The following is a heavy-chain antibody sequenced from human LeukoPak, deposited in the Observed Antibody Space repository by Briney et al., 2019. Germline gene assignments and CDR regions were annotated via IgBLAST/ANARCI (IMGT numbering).Heavy chain of an antibody. J-gene: IGHJ6*04. D-gene: IGHD2-15*01. CDR2: ISSNGGST. CDR1: GFTFSSYA. CDR3: VKDPGRDYYYYGMDV. V-gene: IGHV3-64D*06. Sequence: GGSLRLSCSASGFTFSSYAMHWVRQAPGRELEYVSAISSNGGSTYYADSVKGRFTISRDNSKNTLYLKMSSLRAEDTAVYYCVKDPGRDYYYYGMDVWGKGTTVTVSS.